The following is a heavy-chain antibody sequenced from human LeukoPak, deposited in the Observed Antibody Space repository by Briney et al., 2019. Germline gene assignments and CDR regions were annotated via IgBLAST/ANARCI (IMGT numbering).Heavy chain of an antibody. J-gene: IGHJ4*02. D-gene: IGHD5-12*01. Sequence: GASVKVSCKASGYTFTSYDINWVRQATGQGLEWMGWMNPNSGNTGYAQKFQGRVTITRNTSISTAYMELSSLRSDDTAVYYCARWSGYDGGMWIFDYWGQGTLVTVSS. CDR1: GYTFTSYD. V-gene: IGHV1-8*03. CDR2: MNPNSGNT. CDR3: ARWSGYDGGMWIFDY.